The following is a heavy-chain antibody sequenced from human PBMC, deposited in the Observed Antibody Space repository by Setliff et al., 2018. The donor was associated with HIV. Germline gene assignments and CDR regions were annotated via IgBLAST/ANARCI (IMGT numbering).Heavy chain of an antibody. J-gene: IGHJ4*02. Sequence: GGSLRLSCVASGLSVGDNYVAWVRLAPGRGLEWVSVIYPGGASFYSDSVKGRFTISRDNAKNLLYLQMNSLRVEDTAVYYCARDLAEMDFFDSWGQGTLVTVS. CDR2: IYPGGAS. V-gene: IGHV3-66*01. CDR1: GLSVGDNY. CDR3: ARDLAEMDFFDS.